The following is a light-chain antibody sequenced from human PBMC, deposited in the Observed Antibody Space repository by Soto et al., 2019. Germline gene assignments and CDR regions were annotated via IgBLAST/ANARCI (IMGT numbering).Light chain of an antibody. CDR2: AAS. CDR3: QQYLTSPKT. V-gene: IGKV3-20*01. Sequence: IVLTQSPGTLSLSPGERATLSCRARQSVSSSNLAWYQQKPAQAPRLLIYAASRRAPGIPERFSGSGSGTDFTLTISRLEPEDFAVYYCQQYLTSPKTFGQGTKVDIK. CDR1: QSVSSSN. J-gene: IGKJ1*01.